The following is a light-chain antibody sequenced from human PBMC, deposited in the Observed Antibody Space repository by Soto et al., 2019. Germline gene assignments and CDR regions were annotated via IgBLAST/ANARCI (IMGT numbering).Light chain of an antibody. J-gene: IGLJ2*01. CDR3: TSYTGSSTLGV. CDR2: DVS. V-gene: IGLV2-14*03. Sequence: QSALTQPASVSGSPGQSITISCTGTSSDVGAYNFVSWYQQHPGKAPKLMIYDVSNRPSGVSNRFSGSKSGNTASLSISGLQAEDEADYYCTSYTGSSTLGVFGVGTKLTVL. CDR1: SSDVGAYNF.